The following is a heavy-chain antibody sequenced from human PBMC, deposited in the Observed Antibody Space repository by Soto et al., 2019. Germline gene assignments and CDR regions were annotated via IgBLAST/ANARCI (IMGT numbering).Heavy chain of an antibody. J-gene: IGHJ5*02. Sequence: QLQLQESGPGLVKPSETLSLTCTVSDGSISRSTYYWGWIRQPPGTGLEWIGSIYYSGSTYYNPSLKSRVTISVDTSKNQFSLKLSSVTAADTAVYFCVTNIEYSSSPFDPWGQGTLVTVSS. CDR1: DGSISRSTYY. CDR3: VTNIEYSSSPFDP. CDR2: IYYSGST. D-gene: IGHD6-6*01. V-gene: IGHV4-39*01.